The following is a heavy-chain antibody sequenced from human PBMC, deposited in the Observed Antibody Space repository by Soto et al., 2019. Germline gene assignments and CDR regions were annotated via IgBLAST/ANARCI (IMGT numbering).Heavy chain of an antibody. V-gene: IGHV4-59*08. Sequence: SETLSLTCTVSGGSISPYYWSWIRQPPGKGLEWIGYIYYTGTTNYYPSLKSRVTMSVDTSKNQFSLKLSSVTAADTAVYYCARLGGYYQALDSWVPGTLVTVSS. CDR1: GGSISPYY. CDR2: IYYTGTT. CDR3: ARLGGYYQALDS. J-gene: IGHJ4*02. D-gene: IGHD3-22*01.